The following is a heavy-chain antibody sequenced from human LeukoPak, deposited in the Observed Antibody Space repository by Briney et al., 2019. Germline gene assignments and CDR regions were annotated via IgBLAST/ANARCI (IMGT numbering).Heavy chain of an antibody. Sequence: GGSLRLSCAASGFTFNSHWMNWVRQAPGKRLEWVANIMQDGSEKYYLDSVEGRFTISRDNAKNSLYLQMNSLRADDTAVYYCARIGTEDYYMDVWGKGTTVTVSS. CDR2: IMQDGSEK. J-gene: IGHJ6*03. D-gene: IGHD1-7*01. CDR3: ARIGTEDYYMDV. V-gene: IGHV3-7*01. CDR1: GFTFNSHW.